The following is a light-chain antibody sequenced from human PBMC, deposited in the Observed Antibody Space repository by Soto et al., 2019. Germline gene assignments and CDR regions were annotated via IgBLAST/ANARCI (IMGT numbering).Light chain of an antibody. CDR3: QTYDSSPL. Sequence: EIVMTQSPATLSVSPGEGATLSCRASQSVGINLAWYQQKPGQAPRVVVYGASTRATGIPARFSGSGSGTAFTLTISGLQSDDVAVYYWQTYDSSPLFGQGTRLEIK. J-gene: IGKJ5*01. CDR2: GAS. CDR1: QSVGIN. V-gene: IGKV3-15*01.